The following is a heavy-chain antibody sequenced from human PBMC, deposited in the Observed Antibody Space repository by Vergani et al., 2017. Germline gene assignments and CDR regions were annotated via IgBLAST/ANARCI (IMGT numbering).Heavy chain of an antibody. CDR1: GGSISSGGYS. CDR2: IYHSGST. J-gene: IGHJ4*02. Sequence: QLQLQESGSGLVKPSQTLSLTCAVSGGSISSGGYSWSWIRQPPGKGLEWIGYIYHSGSTYSNPSLKSRVTISVDRSKNQFSLKLSSVTAADTAVYYCARGHDSSGYYYDYWGQGTLVTVSS. V-gene: IGHV4-30-2*01. D-gene: IGHD3-22*01. CDR3: ARGHDSSGYYYDY.